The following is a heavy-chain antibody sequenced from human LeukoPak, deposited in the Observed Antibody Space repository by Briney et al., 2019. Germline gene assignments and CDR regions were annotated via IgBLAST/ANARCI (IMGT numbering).Heavy chain of an antibody. Sequence: GASVKVSCKASGGTFSSYAISWVRQAPGQGLEWMGGIIPIFGTANYAQKFQGRVTITADESTSTAYMELSSLRSADTAVYYCATSFPMGYYDNSDSRVRFDPWGQGSLVTVSS. D-gene: IGHD3-22*01. CDR3: ATSFPMGYYDNSDSRVRFDP. CDR2: IIPIFGTA. V-gene: IGHV1-69*13. CDR1: GGTFSSYA. J-gene: IGHJ5*02.